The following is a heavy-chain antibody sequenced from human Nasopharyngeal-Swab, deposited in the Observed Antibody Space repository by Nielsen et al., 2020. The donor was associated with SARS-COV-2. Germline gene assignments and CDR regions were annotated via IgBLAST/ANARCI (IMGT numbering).Heavy chain of an antibody. V-gene: IGHV1-69*10. J-gene: IGHJ4*02. CDR3: ARDGNDYGDSWVDY. CDR2: IIPILGIA. CDR1: GGTFSSYA. Sequence: SVKVSCKASGGTFSSYAISWVRQAPGQGLEWMGGIIPILGIANYAQKFQGRVTITADKSTSTAYMELSSLRSEDTAVYYCARDGNDYGDSWVDYWGQGTLVTVSS. D-gene: IGHD4-17*01.